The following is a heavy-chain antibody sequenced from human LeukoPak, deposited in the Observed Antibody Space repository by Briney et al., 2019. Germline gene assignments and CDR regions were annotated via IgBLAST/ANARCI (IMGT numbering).Heavy chain of an antibody. J-gene: IGHJ4*02. CDR1: GYTFTSYD. CDR3: ARADVAAAGTPFDY. CDR2: MNPNSGNT. V-gene: IGHV1-8*03. D-gene: IGHD6-13*01. Sequence: ASVKVSCKASGYTFTSYDINWVRQATGQGLEWMGWMNPNSGNTGYAQKFQGRVTITRNTSISTAYMELSSLRSEDTAVYYCARADVAAAGTPFDYWGQGTLVTVSS.